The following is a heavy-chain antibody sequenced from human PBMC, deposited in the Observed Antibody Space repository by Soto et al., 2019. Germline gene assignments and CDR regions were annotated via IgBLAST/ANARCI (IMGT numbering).Heavy chain of an antibody. Sequence: EVHLVEFGGGLVNPGGSLRLSCAASGFTFSDADMHWVRQAPGKGLEWVSAITPSPSITSYGDSVRGRFTISRDDANDSVYLQMDSLRVDDSAIYYCARLPFGAYPEDLWGQGTLVNVSS. CDR1: GFTFSDAD. CDR3: ARLPFGAYPEDL. CDR2: ITPSPSIT. D-gene: IGHD6-25*01. J-gene: IGHJ4*02. V-gene: IGHV3-21*01.